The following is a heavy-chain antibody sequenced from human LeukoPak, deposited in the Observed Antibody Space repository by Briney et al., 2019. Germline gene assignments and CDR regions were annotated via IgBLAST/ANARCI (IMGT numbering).Heavy chain of an antibody. CDR1: GGSVNNGPYY. V-gene: IGHV4-34*01. D-gene: IGHD3-22*01. CDR3: ARRNSTYDSSGYYSHYFFDH. Sequence: SETLSLTCTVSGGSVNNGPYYWSWIRQPPGKGLEWIGEINHSGSTNCNPSLKSRVTISVDTSKNQFSLKLSSVTAADTAVYYCARRNSTYDSSGYYSHYFFDHWGQGTLVTVSS. J-gene: IGHJ4*02. CDR2: INHSGST.